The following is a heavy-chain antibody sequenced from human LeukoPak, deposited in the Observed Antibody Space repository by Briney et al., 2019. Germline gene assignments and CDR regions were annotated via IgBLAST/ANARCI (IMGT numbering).Heavy chain of an antibody. CDR3: ARRDYGGIDY. J-gene: IGHJ4*02. D-gene: IGHD4-23*01. Sequence: SETLSLTCTVSGGSISNYYWSWIRQPPGKGLEWIGYIYYSGSTNYNPSLKSRVTISVDTSKNQFSLKLSSVTAADTAVYYCARRDYGGIDYWGQGTLVTVSS. CDR1: GGSISNYY. V-gene: IGHV4-59*01. CDR2: IYYSGST.